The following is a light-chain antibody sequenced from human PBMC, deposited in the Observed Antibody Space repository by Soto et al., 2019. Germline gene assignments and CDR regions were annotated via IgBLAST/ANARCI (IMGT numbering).Light chain of an antibody. Sequence: QSALTQPPSASGSPGQSVTIPCTGTSSDVGAYNYVSWYQQHPGKAPKLVIYEVSKRPSGVPDRFSGSKSGNTASLTVSGLQGEDEAAYYCSSLAGSNAVFGTGTKLTVL. CDR2: EVS. CDR3: SSLAGSNAV. V-gene: IGLV2-8*01. J-gene: IGLJ1*01. CDR1: SSDVGAYNY.